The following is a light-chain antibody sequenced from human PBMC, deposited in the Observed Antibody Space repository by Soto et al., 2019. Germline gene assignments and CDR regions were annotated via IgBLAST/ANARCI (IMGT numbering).Light chain of an antibody. V-gene: IGKV3-15*01. CDR1: QRVSSN. J-gene: IGKJ4*01. CDR2: GAS. Sequence: EIVMTQSPATLSVSPGESATLSCRASQRVSSNLAWYQQKPGQAPRLLIYGASTRATGIPARFSGSGSGTDFTLTISSLEPEDSAVYYCQQRSNRLTFGGGTKVDIK. CDR3: QQRSNRLT.